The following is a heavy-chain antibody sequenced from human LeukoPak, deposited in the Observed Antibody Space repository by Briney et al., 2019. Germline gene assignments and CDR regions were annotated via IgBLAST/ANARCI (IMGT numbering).Heavy chain of an antibody. CDR1: GFNLRSNY. CDR3: ARGMYYYESSGPGAFDV. V-gene: IGHV3-53*04. J-gene: IGHJ3*01. D-gene: IGHD3-22*01. Sequence: GGSLRLSCAASGFNLRSNYMNWVRQAPGKGLEWVSVIYSDGNTHYAESVKGRFTISRHNSKSALYLQMNSLRAEDTAVYYCARGMYYYESSGPGAFDVWGQGTKVTVSS. CDR2: IYSDGNT.